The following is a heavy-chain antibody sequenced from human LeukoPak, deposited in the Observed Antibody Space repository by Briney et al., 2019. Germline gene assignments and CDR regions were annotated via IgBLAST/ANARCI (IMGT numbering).Heavy chain of an antibody. V-gene: IGHV1-3*01. CDR2: INAGNGNT. Sequence: GASVKVSCKASGYTFTRYAMHWVRQAPGQRLEWMGSINAGNGNTKYSQKFQGRVTITRDTSASTAYMELSSLRSEDTAVYYCARGTSGSGSYGYYGMDVWGKATTVTVSS. CDR3: ARGTSGSGSYGYYGMDV. CDR1: GYTFTRYA. J-gene: IGHJ6*04. D-gene: IGHD3-10*01.